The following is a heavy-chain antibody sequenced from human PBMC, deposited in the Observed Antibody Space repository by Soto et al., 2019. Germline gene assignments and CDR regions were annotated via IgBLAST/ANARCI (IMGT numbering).Heavy chain of an antibody. V-gene: IGHV3-15*07. J-gene: IGHJ4*02. CDR1: GFSISSAW. CDR3: TTGSVEGY. D-gene: IGHD3-3*01. CDR2: IKTKTQGETT. Sequence: EVQLVESGGGLVKPGGSLRLSCAASGFSISSAWMNWVRQAPGKGLEWVGRIKTKTQGETTDYPAPVKGRFTISRDYSKNTLYLQMNSLKMEDTAVYYCTTGSVEGYWGQGTLVTVSS.